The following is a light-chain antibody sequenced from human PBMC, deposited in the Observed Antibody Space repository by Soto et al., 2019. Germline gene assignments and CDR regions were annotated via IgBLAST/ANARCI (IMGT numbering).Light chain of an antibody. CDR1: SSDVGGYNY. CDR2: DVS. V-gene: IGLV2-14*01. CDR3: SSYTRSSPLV. J-gene: IGLJ1*01. Sequence: QSALTQPASVSGSPGQSITISCTGTSSDVGGYNYVSWYQQHPGKAPKLMIYDVSNRPSGVFNRFSGSKSGNTASLTISLLQAEDEADYYCSSYTRSSPLVFGTGTKVTVL.